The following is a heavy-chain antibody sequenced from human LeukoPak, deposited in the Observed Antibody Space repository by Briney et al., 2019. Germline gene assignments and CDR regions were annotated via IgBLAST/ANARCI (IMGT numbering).Heavy chain of an antibody. Sequence: PGGSLRLSCAASGFTFSGSAMHWVRQASGKGLEWVGRIRSKANSYATAYAASVKGRFTISRDDSKNTLYLQMNSLRAEDTAVYYCARDRFSDPWGQGTLVTVSS. V-gene: IGHV3-73*01. CDR1: GFTFSGSA. CDR2: IRSKANSYAT. D-gene: IGHD3-3*01. CDR3: ARDRFSDP. J-gene: IGHJ5*02.